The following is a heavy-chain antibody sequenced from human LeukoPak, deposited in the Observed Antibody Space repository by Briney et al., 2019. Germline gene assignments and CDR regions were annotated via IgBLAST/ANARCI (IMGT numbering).Heavy chain of an antibody. J-gene: IGHJ4*02. CDR1: GDSISSYY. CDR3: ARFGDTAMVTSV. D-gene: IGHD5-18*01. Sequence: PSETLSLTCTVSGDSISSYYWSWIRQPAGKGLEWIGRIYTSGITNYNPSLKSRVTMSVDTSKNQFSLKLSSVTAADTAVYYCARFGDTAMVTSVWGQGTLVTVSS. V-gene: IGHV4-4*07. CDR2: IYTSGIT.